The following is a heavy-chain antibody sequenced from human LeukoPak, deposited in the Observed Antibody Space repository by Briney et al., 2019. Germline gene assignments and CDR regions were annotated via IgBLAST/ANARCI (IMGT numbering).Heavy chain of an antibody. J-gene: IGHJ3*02. D-gene: IGHD3-22*01. CDR3: ARFDDAYDSRVRGAFDI. CDR2: IYTSGST. V-gene: IGHV4-61*02. Sequence: SETLSLTCTVSGDSISSGDYYWSWIRQPPGKGLEWIGRIYTSGSTNYNPSLKSRVTMSVDTSKNQFSLKLSSVTAADTAVYYCARFDDAYDSRVRGAFDIWGQGTMVTVSS. CDR1: GDSISSGDYY.